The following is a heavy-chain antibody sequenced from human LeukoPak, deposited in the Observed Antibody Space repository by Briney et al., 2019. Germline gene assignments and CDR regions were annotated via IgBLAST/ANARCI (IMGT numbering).Heavy chain of an antibody. D-gene: IGHD3-9*01. CDR3: ARGGYFDWPYDY. V-gene: IGHV4-34*01. CDR2: INHSGST. J-gene: IGHJ4*02. CDR1: GGSFSGYY. Sequence: SETLSLTCAVYGGSFSGYYWSWIRQPPGKGLEWIGEINHSGSTNYNPSLKSRVTISVDTSKNQFPLKLSSVTAADTAVYYCARGGYFDWPYDYWGQGTLVTASS.